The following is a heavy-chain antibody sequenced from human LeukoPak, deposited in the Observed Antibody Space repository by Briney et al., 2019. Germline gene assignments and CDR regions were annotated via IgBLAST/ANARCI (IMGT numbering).Heavy chain of an antibody. V-gene: IGHV1-46*01. CDR2: INPNTSST. D-gene: IGHD4-11*01. Sequence: ASVKVSCKASGYTFTSYYIHWVRQAPGEGPEWMGIINPNTSSTSYAQKFQGRVTMTRDTSTSTVYMELSSLRSEDTAVYYCARSDQYYYGMDVWGQGNTVTVSS. CDR3: ARSDQYYYGMDV. CDR1: GYTFTSYY. J-gene: IGHJ6*02.